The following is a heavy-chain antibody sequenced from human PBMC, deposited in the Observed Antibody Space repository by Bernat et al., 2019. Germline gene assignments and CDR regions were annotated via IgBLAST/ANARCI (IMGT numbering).Heavy chain of an antibody. Sequence: QVQLVQSGAEVKKPGASVKVSCKASGYTFTGYYMHWVRQAPGQGLEWMGWINPNSGGPNYAQKFQGWVPVTRDPAVSTANMELGRLRSEERAVNYWASGAAGGGGYYFDYWGQGTLVTVSS. CDR1: GYTFTGYY. D-gene: IGHD6-13*01. J-gene: IGHJ4*02. CDR2: INPNSGGP. V-gene: IGHV1-2*04. CDR3: ASGAAGGGGYYFDY.